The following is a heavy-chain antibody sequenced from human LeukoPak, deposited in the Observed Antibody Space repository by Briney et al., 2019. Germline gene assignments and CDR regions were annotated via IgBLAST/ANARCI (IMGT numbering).Heavy chain of an antibody. Sequence: PGGSLRLSCAASGFNFSDYYMSWIRQAPGKGLEWVSYISSSGSTIYYADSVKGRFTISRDNAKNSLYLQMNSLRADDTAVYYCARRRWIQLWLLVPKGAFDIWGQGTMVTVSS. V-gene: IGHV3-11*04. CDR2: ISSSGSTI. D-gene: IGHD5-18*01. CDR3: ARRRWIQLWLLVPKGAFDI. J-gene: IGHJ3*02. CDR1: GFNFSDYY.